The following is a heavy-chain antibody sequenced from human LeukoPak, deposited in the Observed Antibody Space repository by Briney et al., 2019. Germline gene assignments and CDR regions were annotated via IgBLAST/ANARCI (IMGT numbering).Heavy chain of an antibody. Sequence: GESLKISCKGSGYNFTIYWIGWVRQMPGKGLEWMGIIYPGDSDTRYSPSFQGQVTISADKSISTAYLQWSSLKASDTAMYYCARGRDGYSFGFDYWGQGTLVTVSS. CDR3: ARGRDGYSFGFDY. J-gene: IGHJ4*02. CDR1: GYNFTIYW. V-gene: IGHV5-51*01. CDR2: IYPGDSDT. D-gene: IGHD5-24*01.